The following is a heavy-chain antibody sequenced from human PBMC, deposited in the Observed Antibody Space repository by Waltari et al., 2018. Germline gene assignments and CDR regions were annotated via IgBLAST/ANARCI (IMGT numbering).Heavy chain of an antibody. V-gene: IGHV3-23*03. CDR3: AREFSGYGYFDY. Sequence: EVQLLESGGGLVQPGGSLRLSCSASGFTFSSYAMSWVRQAPGKGLEWVSVIYSGGSTYYADSVKGRFTISRDNSKNTLYLQMNSLRAEDTAVYYCAREFSGYGYFDYWGQGTLVTVSS. J-gene: IGHJ4*02. D-gene: IGHD5-12*01. CDR2: IYSGGST. CDR1: GFTFSSYA.